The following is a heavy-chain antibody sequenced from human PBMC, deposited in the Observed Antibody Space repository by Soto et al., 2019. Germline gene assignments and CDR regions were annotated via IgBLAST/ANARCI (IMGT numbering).Heavy chain of an antibody. D-gene: IGHD2-15*01. V-gene: IGHV3-33*01. J-gene: IGHJ4*01. Sequence: QVQLVESGGGVVQPGGSLRLSCEGSGFPFRSYGIQWVRQAPGKGLEWLGLIWNDGSHAYYADSVKGRFTISRDNSKNTVFLQVSNLRAEDTAVYFCARDQTDSGGYSDSWGHGTLVTVSS. CDR2: IWNDGSHA. CDR3: ARDQTDSGGYSDS. CDR1: GFPFRSYG.